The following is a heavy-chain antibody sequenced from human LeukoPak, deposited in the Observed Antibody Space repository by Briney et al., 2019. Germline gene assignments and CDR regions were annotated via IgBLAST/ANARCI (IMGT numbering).Heavy chain of an antibody. Sequence: SETLSLTCTVSGGSVSSGSYYWSWIRQPPGKGLEWIGHIYYSGSTNYNPSLKSRVTISVDTSKNQFSLKLSSVTAADTAVYYCARGMERWLQLDYWGQGTLVTVSS. CDR2: IYYSGST. CDR3: ARGMERWLQLDY. J-gene: IGHJ4*02. V-gene: IGHV4-61*01. D-gene: IGHD5-24*01. CDR1: GGSVSSGSYY.